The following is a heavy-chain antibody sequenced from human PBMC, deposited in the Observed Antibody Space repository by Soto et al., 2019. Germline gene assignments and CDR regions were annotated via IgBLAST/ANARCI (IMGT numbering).Heavy chain of an antibody. Sequence: QVQLQQWGAGLLKPSETLSLTCAVYGGSFSGYYWSWIRQPPGKGLEWIGEINHSGSTNYNPSLKSRVTISVDTSKNQFSLKLSSVTAADTAVYYCASAHRRVWAGRNDYWGQGTLVTVSS. V-gene: IGHV4-34*01. CDR1: GGSFSGYY. J-gene: IGHJ4*02. CDR3: ASAHRRVWAGRNDY. CDR2: INHSGST. D-gene: IGHD3-16*01.